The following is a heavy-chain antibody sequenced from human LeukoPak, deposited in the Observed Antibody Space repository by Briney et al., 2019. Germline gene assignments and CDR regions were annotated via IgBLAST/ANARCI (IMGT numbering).Heavy chain of an antibody. V-gene: IGHV4-30-2*01. Sequence: SETLSLTCAVSGGSISSGGYSWSWIRQPPGKGLEWIGYIYHSGSTYYNPSLKGRVTISVDRSKNQFSLKLSSVTAADTAVYYCARGRDSSGYYHAFDIWGQGTMVTVSS. CDR1: GGSISSGGYS. CDR2: IYHSGST. CDR3: ARGRDSSGYYHAFDI. J-gene: IGHJ3*02. D-gene: IGHD3-22*01.